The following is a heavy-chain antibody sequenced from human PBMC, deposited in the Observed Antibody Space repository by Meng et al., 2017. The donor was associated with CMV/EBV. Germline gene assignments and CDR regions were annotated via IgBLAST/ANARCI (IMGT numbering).Heavy chain of an antibody. CDR1: GFIFSSYA. CDR3: AREYCSSISCYWGFRY. D-gene: IGHD2-2*01. Sequence: GGSLRLSCAASGFIFSSYAMHWVRQAPGKGLEWVAVIPYDGSNKYYADSVKGRFTISRDNSKNTLYLQMNSLRAEDTAVYYCAREYCSSISCYWGFRYWGQGTLVTVSS. CDR2: IPYDGSNK. V-gene: IGHV3-30-3*01. J-gene: IGHJ4*02.